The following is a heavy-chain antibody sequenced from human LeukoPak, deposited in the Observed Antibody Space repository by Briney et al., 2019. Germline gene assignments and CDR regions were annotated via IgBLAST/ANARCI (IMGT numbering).Heavy chain of an antibody. V-gene: IGHV6-1*01. CDR1: GDSVSSNGAA. Sequence: SQTLSLTCAISGDSVSSNGAAWNWIRQSPSRGLEWLGRTYYRSKWYNDYAVSVKSRITINPDTSKNQFSLQLNSVTPEDTAVYYCARGLHHWLVREYNWFDPWGQGTLVTVSS. CDR3: ARGLHHWLVREYNWFDP. CDR2: TYYRSKWYN. J-gene: IGHJ5*02. D-gene: IGHD6-6*01.